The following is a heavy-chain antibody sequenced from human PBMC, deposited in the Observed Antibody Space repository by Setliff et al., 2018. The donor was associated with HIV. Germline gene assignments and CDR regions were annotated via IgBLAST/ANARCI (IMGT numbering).Heavy chain of an antibody. J-gene: IGHJ4*02. CDR1: GVTNW. D-gene: IGHD3-3*01. CDR3: ARVRLYNTALDY. Sequence: GGSLRLSCAGSGVTNWMHWVRQAPGKGLEWVSIIYSGGSTYHADSVKGRFTLSRDTSKNTLFLQMNSLRPEDTAVYYCARVRLYNTALDYWGQGTLVTVSS. V-gene: IGHV3-66*02. CDR2: IYSGGST.